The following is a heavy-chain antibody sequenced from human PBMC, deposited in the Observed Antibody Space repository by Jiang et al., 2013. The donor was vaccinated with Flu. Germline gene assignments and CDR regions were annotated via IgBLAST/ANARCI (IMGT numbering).Heavy chain of an antibody. Sequence: LKSRVTISVDTSKNQFSLKLSSVTAADTAVYYCARVQWLAKTNPSLDYWGQGTLVTVSS. CDR3: ARVQWLAKTNPSLDY. V-gene: IGHV4-59*01. D-gene: IGHD6-19*01. J-gene: IGHJ4*02.